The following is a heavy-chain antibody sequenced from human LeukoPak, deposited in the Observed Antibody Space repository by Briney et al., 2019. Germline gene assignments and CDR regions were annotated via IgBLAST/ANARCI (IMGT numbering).Heavy chain of an antibody. CDR2: INSDGSST. Sequence: GGSLRLSCAASGFTFSGFWMHWVRQAPGKGLVWVSRINSDGSSTSYADSVKGRFTISRDNAKNTLYLQMNSLRAEDTAVYYCAREYGSGSYYKSTGPNYYYGMDLWAQGTTVTVSS. CDR3: AREYGSGSYYKSTGPNYYYGMDL. V-gene: IGHV3-74*01. D-gene: IGHD3-10*01. J-gene: IGHJ6*02. CDR1: GFTFSGFW.